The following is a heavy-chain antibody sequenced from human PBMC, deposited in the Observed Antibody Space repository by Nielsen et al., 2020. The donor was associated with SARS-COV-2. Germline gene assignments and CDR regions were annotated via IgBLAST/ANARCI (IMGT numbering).Heavy chain of an antibody. D-gene: IGHD6-19*01. CDR3: ARASLGYSSGWYDY. V-gene: IGHV4-61*01. CDR2: IYYSGST. Sequence: SETLSLTCTVSGGSVSSGSYYWTWIRQPPGKGLEWIGYIYYSGSTNYNPSLKSRVTISVDTSKNQFSLKLSSVTAADTAVYYCARASLGYSSGWYDYWGQGTLVTVSS. J-gene: IGHJ4*02. CDR1: GGSVSSGSYY.